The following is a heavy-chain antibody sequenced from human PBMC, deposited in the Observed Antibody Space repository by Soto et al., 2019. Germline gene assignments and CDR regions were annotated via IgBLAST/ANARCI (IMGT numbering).Heavy chain of an antibody. J-gene: IGHJ4*02. V-gene: IGHV1-18*01. CDR3: AREYSSGWYYFDY. D-gene: IGHD6-19*01. Sequence: WVRLAPGQGLEWMGWISVYNGNTNYAQKLQGRVTMTTDTSTSTAYMELTSLRSDDTAVYYCAREYSSGWYYFDYWGQGTLVTVSS. CDR2: ISVYNGNT.